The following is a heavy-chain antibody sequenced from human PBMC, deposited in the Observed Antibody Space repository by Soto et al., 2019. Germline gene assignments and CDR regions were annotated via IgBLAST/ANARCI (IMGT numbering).Heavy chain of an antibody. CDR2: INHSGST. J-gene: IGHJ6*03. D-gene: IGHD3-9*01. CDR3: ARVRAEYYDILTGYYSPYYYYYYMDV. Sequence: SETLSLTCAVYGGSLSGYYWSWIRQPPGKGLEWIGEINHSGSTNYNPSLKSRVTISVDTSKNQFSLKLSSVTAADTAVYYCARVRAEYYDILTGYYSPYYYYYYMDVWGKGTTVTVSS. V-gene: IGHV4-34*01. CDR1: GGSLSGYY.